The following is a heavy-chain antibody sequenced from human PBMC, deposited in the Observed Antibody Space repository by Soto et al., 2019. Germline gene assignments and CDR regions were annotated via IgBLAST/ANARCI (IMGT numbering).Heavy chain of an antibody. V-gene: IGHV4-31*03. J-gene: IGHJ1*01. CDR2: IYYSGST. Sequence: QVQLQESGPGLVKPSQTLSLTCTVSGGSISSGGYYWSWIRQHPGKGLEWIGYIYYSGSTYYNPSLKSRVTISVDTSKNQFSLKLSSATAADTAMYYCARESPGSSTPQLWGQGTLVTVSS. D-gene: IGHD2-2*01. CDR3: ARESPGSSTPQL. CDR1: GGSISSGGYY.